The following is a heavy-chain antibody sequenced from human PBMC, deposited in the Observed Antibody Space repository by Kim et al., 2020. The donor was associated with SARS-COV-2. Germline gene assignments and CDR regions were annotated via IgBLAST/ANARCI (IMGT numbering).Heavy chain of an antibody. D-gene: IGHD2-21*02. CDR1: GFTFSSYA. V-gene: IGHV3-30*04. CDR3: AGSARAYCGGDCYSKVY. Sequence: GGSLRLSCAASGFTFSSYAMHWVRQAPGKGLEWVAVISYDGSNKYYADSVKGRVTISRDNSKNTLYLQMNSLRAEDTAVYYCAGSARAYCGGDCYSKVYWGQGTLVTVSS. CDR2: ISYDGSNK. J-gene: IGHJ4*02.